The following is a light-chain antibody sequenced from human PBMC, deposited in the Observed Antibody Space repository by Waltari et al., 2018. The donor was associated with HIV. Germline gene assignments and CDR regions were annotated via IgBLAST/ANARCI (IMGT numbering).Light chain of an antibody. J-gene: IGLJ2*01. CDR2: DTS. V-gene: IGLV7-46*01. CDR3: LLSYGGARV. CDR1: PAAVSSDHY. Sequence: QPVVTQEPSLPVSPAGTVALSCGTSPAAVSSDHYPYWFQQTPGQAPRTLFYDTSNKHSWETARFSGSLLGGKAALTLSSAQPEDESEYYCLLSYGGARVFGGGTKLTVL.